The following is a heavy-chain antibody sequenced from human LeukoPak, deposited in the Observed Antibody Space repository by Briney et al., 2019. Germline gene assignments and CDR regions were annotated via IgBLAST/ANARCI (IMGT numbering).Heavy chain of an antibody. CDR3: ARSLRSEPVALLH. CDR1: GYTFNIYR. V-gene: IGHV1-18*01. Sequence: ASVKVSCKASGYTFNIYRVTWVRQAPGQGLEWMGWVSAYNGDTHYAQKFQGRVTMTTDTSTSTAYMELRNLKSDDTALYYCARSLRSEPVALLHLGQGSLVTVSS. J-gene: IGHJ4*02. D-gene: IGHD1-14*01. CDR2: VSAYNGDT.